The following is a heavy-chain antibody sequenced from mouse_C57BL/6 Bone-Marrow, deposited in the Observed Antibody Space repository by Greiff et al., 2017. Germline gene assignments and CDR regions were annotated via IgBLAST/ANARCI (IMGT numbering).Heavy chain of an antibody. Sequence: VKLVESGAELARPGASVKLSCKASGYTFTSYGISWVKQRTGQGLEWIGEIYPRSGNTYYNEKFKGKATLTADKSSSTAYMELRSLTSEDSAVYFCARRPYAMDYWGQGTSVTVSS. V-gene: IGHV1-81*01. CDR2: IYPRSGNT. CDR3: ARRPYAMDY. CDR1: GYTFTSYG. J-gene: IGHJ4*01.